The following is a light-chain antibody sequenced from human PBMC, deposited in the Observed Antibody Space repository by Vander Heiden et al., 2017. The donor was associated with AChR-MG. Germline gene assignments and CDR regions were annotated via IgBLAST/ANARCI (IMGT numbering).Light chain of an antibody. Sequence: EVVLTQSPATLSLSPGERATLSCRASRTVTTSYLAWYQQKPGQAPRLLIYGASSRATGIPDRFSGSESGTDFTLTISRLEPEDFAVYYCHQDGSSPRTFGQGTKLEIK. CDR2: GAS. CDR3: HQDGSSPRT. V-gene: IGKV3-20*01. CDR1: RTVTTSY. J-gene: IGKJ2*01.